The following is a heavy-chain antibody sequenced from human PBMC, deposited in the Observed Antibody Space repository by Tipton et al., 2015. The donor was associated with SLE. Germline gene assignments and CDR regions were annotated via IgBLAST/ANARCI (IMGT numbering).Heavy chain of an antibody. CDR2: IYYSGST. CDR1: GGSISSSSYY. V-gene: IGHV4-39*07. D-gene: IGHD3-16*01. J-gene: IGHJ4*02. CDR3: ARGPPRLVWYYFDY. Sequence: TLSLTCTVSGGSISSSSYYWGWIRQPPGKGLEWIGSIYYSGSTYYNPSLKSRVTISVDTYKNQFSLKLSSVTAADTAVYYCARGPPRLVWYYFDYWGQGTLVTVSS.